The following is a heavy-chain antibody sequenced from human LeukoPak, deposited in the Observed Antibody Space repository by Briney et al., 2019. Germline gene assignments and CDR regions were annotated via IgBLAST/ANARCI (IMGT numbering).Heavy chain of an antibody. CDR3: ARSRSKWRLDF. CDR1: GGSISNYTHY. CDR2: IHYSGST. J-gene: IGHJ4*02. Sequence: PSETLSLTCIVSGGSISNYTHYWDWIRQPPGKGLGWIGSIHYSGSTYYNPSLKSRVTISVDTSKNQFSLNLNSVTAADTAVYYCARSRSKWRLDFWGQGTLVTVSS. V-gene: IGHV4-39*01. D-gene: IGHD5-12*01.